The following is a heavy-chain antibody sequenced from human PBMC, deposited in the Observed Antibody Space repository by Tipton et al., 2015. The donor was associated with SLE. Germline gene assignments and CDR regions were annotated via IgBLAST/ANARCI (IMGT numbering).Heavy chain of an antibody. V-gene: IGHV4-31*03. Sequence: TLSLTCTVSGGYISSYYWSWIRQQPGKGLEWLGYIYYSGSTYYNPSLKSRVTLSVDTSKNQFSLKLSSVTAADTAVYYCARYYGDNYYGSGGYFDYWGQGTLVTVSS. CDR3: ARYYGDNYYGSGGYFDY. CDR1: GGYISSYY. D-gene: IGHD3-10*01. J-gene: IGHJ4*02. CDR2: IYYSGST.